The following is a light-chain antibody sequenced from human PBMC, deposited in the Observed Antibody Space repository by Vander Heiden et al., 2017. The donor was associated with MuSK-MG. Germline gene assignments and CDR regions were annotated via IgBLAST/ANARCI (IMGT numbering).Light chain of an antibody. V-gene: IGKV3-20*01. CDR1: QSVSSSY. CDR3: QQDGSSPQT. Sequence: DIVLTQSPGTLSSSPAERAALSCSASQSVSSSYLAWYKQKPGQAPRLLIYGPSSMATGIPDRFSGSGSGTDFTLTISRLEPEDFAVYYCQQDGSSPQTFGQGTKVEIK. CDR2: GPS. J-gene: IGKJ1*01.